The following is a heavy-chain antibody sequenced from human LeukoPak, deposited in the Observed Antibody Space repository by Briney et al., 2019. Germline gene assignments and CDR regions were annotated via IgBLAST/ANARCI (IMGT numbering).Heavy chain of an antibody. D-gene: IGHD3-9*01. Sequence: PGGSLRLSCAASGFTFSRYGIHWVRQAPGKGLEWVAVIGSDGRNKFYADSVTGRFTISRDNSKNTLYLQMNSLRAEDSAVYYCARDDILADKTGFDIWGQGTMVTVSS. V-gene: IGHV3-33*01. CDR2: IGSDGRNK. CDR1: GFTFSRYG. CDR3: ARDDILADKTGFDI. J-gene: IGHJ3*02.